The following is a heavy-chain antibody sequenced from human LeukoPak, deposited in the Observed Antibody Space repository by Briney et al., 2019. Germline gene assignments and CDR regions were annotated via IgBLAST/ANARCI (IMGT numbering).Heavy chain of an antibody. D-gene: IGHD6-13*01. J-gene: IGHJ4*02. CDR2: IYHSGST. CDR1: GYSISSGYY. Sequence: SDTLSLTCTVSGYSISSGYYWGWIRQPPGKGLEWIGSIYHSGSTYYNPSLKSRVTISVDTSKNQFSLKLSSVTAADTAVYYCARDSSSSWTIDYWGQGTLVTVSS. CDR3: ARDSSSSWTIDY. V-gene: IGHV4-38-2*02.